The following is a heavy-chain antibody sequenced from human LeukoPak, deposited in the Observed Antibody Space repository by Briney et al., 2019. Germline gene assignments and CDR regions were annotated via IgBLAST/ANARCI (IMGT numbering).Heavy chain of an antibody. J-gene: IGHJ4*02. CDR2: INPSGGST. CDR3: ARKGYSGSYRHYFDY. Sequence: ASVKVSCKASGYIFTSYYLHWVRQAPGQGLEWVAIINPSGGSTSYAQNFQGRVTMTRDTSTNTVYMELSSLRSEDTAMYYCARKGYSGSYRHYFDYWGQGTLVTVSS. V-gene: IGHV1-46*01. D-gene: IGHD1-26*01. CDR1: GYIFTSYY.